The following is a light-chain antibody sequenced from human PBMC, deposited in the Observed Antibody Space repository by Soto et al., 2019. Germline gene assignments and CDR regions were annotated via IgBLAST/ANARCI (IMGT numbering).Light chain of an antibody. CDR3: QKYNSVPVT. J-gene: IGKJ4*01. CDR1: QGIGNY. CDR2: GAS. V-gene: IGKV1-27*01. Sequence: DIQMTQSPSSLSASLGERVTITCRASQGIGNYLAWYQQKPGKVPKLLIYGASTLQSGVASRFSGSGSGTDFSLTISSLQPEDVASYYCQKYNSVPVTFGGGTKVEIK.